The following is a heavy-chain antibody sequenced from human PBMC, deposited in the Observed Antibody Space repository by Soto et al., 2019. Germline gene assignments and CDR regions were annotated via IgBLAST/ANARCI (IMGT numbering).Heavy chain of an antibody. CDR1: GGSISSYY. CDR2: IYYSGST. D-gene: IGHD2-2*01. J-gene: IGHJ5*02. Sequence: PSETLSLTCTVSGGSISSYYWSWIRQPPGKGLEWIGYIYYSGSTNYNPSLKSRVTISVDTSKNQFSLKLSSVTAADTAVYYCARSLRYCISTSCWWFDPWGQGTLVTVSS. V-gene: IGHV4-59*01. CDR3: ARSLRYCISTSCWWFDP.